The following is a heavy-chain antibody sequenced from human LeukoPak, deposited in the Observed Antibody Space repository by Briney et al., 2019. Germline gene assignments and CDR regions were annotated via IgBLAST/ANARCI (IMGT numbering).Heavy chain of an antibody. CDR2: ISSSSSYI. V-gene: IGHV3-21*04. CDR3: AKGIWFGEVEGDFDY. J-gene: IGHJ4*02. CDR1: GFTFSSYS. Sequence: GGSLRLSCAASGFTFSSYSMNWVRQAPGKGLEWVSSISSSSSYIYYADSVKGRFTISRDNSKNTLYLQMNSLRAEDTAVYYCAKGIWFGEVEGDFDYWGQGTLVTVSS. D-gene: IGHD3-10*01.